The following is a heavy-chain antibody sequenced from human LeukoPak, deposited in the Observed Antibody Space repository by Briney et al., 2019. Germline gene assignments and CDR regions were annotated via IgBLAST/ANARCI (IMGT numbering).Heavy chain of an antibody. Sequence: GSLRLSCAASGFTFSSYAMSWVRQAPGKGLEWVSAISGSGGSPYYADSVKGRFTISRDNSKNTLYLQMNSLRAEDTAVYYCAKSSSRTYAHFDYWGQGTLVTVSS. CDR2: ISGSGGSP. V-gene: IGHV3-23*01. D-gene: IGHD2-2*01. J-gene: IGHJ4*02. CDR3: AKSSSRTYAHFDY. CDR1: GFTFSSYA.